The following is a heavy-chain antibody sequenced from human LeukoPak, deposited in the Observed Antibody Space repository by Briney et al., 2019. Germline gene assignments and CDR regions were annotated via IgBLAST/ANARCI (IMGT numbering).Heavy chain of an antibody. Sequence: GRSLRLSCAASGFTVSSNYMTWVRQAPGKGLQWVSLIDSGGSTYFADSVKGRFTISRDTSKNTLYLQMNSLRAEDTAVYYCARRAPTVTYYYYYYMDVWGKGTTVTVSS. CDR1: GFTVSSNY. V-gene: IGHV3-53*01. CDR2: IDSGGST. D-gene: IGHD4-11*01. CDR3: ARRAPTVTYYYYYYMDV. J-gene: IGHJ6*03.